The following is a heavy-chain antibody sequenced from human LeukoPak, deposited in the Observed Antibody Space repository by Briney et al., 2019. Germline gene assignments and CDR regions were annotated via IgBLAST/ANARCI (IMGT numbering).Heavy chain of an antibody. V-gene: IGHV4-39*07. CDR1: GLAFSDYW. J-gene: IGHJ4*02. CDR2: IYYSGST. D-gene: IGHD7-27*01. Sequence: KSGGSLRLSCAASGLAFSDYWMSWVRQAPGKGLEWIGSIYYSGSTYYNPSLKSRVTISVDTSKNQFSLKLSSVTAADTAVYYCAREREGIGVNWGRLGGNYFDYWGQGTLVTVSS. CDR3: AREREGIGVNWGRLGGNYFDY.